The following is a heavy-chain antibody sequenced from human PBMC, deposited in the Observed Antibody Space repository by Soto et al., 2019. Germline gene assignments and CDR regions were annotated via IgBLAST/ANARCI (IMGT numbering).Heavy chain of an antibody. CDR3: ARGGQDFWSGPFDY. D-gene: IGHD3-3*01. CDR2: IDNSGST. CDR1: GGSISNYF. V-gene: IGHV4-4*07. J-gene: IGHJ4*02. Sequence: SETLSLTCTVSGGSISNYFCNWIRQPAGKGLEWIGRIDNSGSTNYNPSLKSRITMSADTSRNQFSLKLNSVTAADTAVYYCARGGQDFWSGPFDYWGQGALVTVS.